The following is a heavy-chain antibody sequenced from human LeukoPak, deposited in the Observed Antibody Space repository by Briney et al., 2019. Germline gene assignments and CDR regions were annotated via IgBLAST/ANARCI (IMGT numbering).Heavy chain of an antibody. D-gene: IGHD3-3*01. CDR2: ISSSDSTI. J-gene: IGHJ4*02. Sequence: GGSLRLSCAASRFTFSSYEMNWVRQAPGKGLEWVSYISSSDSTIYYADSVKGRFTISRDNAKNSLYLQMNSLRAEDTAVYYCASHFTIFGVVIIPYHFDFWGQGTQVTVSS. CDR3: ASHFTIFGVVIIPYHFDF. V-gene: IGHV3-48*03. CDR1: RFTFSSYE.